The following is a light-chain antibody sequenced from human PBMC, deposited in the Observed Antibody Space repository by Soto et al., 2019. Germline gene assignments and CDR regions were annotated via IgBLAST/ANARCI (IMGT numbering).Light chain of an antibody. V-gene: IGLV2-14*02. Sequence: QSALTQPASVSGSPGQSITISCTGTSSDVGTYNLVSWYQQYAGKAPKLIIYKVSNRPSGVPNRFSGSKSGNTASLTISGLQAADEADYYCSSYTTSSTYVFGTGTKLTVL. CDR2: KVS. J-gene: IGLJ1*01. CDR3: SSYTTSSTYV. CDR1: SSDVGTYNL.